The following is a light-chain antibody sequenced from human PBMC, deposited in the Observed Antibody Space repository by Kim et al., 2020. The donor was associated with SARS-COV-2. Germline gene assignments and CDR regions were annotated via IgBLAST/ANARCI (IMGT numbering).Light chain of an antibody. CDR3: QTWDTNTAV. Sequence: VSPGQTATITCSGDKLGDKFASWYQQKPGQSPLVVFYQDSKRPSGIPERFSGSNSGKTATLTISGTQAMDEADYYCQTWDTNTAVFGGGTQLTVL. CDR1: KLGDKF. V-gene: IGLV3-1*01. J-gene: IGLJ3*02. CDR2: QDS.